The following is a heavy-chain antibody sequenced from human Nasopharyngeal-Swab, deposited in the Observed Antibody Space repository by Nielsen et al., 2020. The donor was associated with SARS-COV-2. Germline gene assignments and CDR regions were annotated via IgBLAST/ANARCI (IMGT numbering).Heavy chain of an antibody. J-gene: IGHJ4*02. D-gene: IGHD3-22*01. CDR1: GFSFDDYA. CDR2: IYSGGST. CDR3: ARGCYDSIR. V-gene: IGHV3-66*01. Sequence: GGSLRLSCAASGFSFDDYAMHWVRQAPGKGLEWVSVIYSGGSTYYADSVKGRFTISRDNSKNTLYLQMNSLRAEDTAVYYCARGCYDSIRWGQGTLVTVSS.